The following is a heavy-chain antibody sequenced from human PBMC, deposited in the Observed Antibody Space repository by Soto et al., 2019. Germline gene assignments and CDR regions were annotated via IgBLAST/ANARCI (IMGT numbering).Heavy chain of an antibody. CDR2: ISAYNGNT. CDR3: ARVVNPRYFRSSWFDP. CDR1: GYTFTSYG. J-gene: IGHJ5*02. V-gene: IGHV1-18*01. Sequence: ASVKVSCKASGYTFTSYGISWVRQAPGQGLEWMGWISAYNGNTNYAQKLQGRVTMTTDTSTSTAYMELRSLRSDDTAVYYCARVVNPRYFRSSWFDPWGQGTLVTVSS. D-gene: IGHD3-9*01.